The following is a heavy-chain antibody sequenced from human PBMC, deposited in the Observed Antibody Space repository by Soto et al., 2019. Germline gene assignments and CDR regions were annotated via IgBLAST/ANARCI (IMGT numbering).Heavy chain of an antibody. D-gene: IGHD1-26*01. J-gene: IGHJ4*02. CDR3: ARHGPGGSYSDY. CDR1: GGSISSSSYY. Sequence: QLQLQESGPGLVKPSETLSLTYTVSGGSISSSSYYWGWIRQPPGKGLEWIGSIYYSGSTYYNPSLKSRVTISVDTSKNQFSLKLSSVTAADTAVYYCARHGPGGSYSDYWGQGTLVTVSS. V-gene: IGHV4-39*01. CDR2: IYYSGST.